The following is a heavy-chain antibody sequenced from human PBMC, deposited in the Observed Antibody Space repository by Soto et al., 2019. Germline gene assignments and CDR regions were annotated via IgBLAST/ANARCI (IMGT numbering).Heavy chain of an antibody. CDR1: GFTFSSYG. Sequence: QAGGSLRLSCAASGFTFSSYGMHWVRQAPGKGLEWVAVISYDGSNKYYADSVKGRFTISRDNSKNTLYLQMNSLRAEDTAVYYCAKVPRSIVGIGYFDYWGQGT. V-gene: IGHV3-30*18. J-gene: IGHJ4*02. D-gene: IGHD1-26*01. CDR2: ISYDGSNK. CDR3: AKVPRSIVGIGYFDY.